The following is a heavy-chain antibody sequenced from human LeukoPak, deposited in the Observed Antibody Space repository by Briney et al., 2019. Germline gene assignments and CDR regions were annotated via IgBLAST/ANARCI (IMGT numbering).Heavy chain of an antibody. V-gene: IGHV3-48*03. CDR3: ARVAYYDSSGDYVSQTPDY. CDR2: ISSSGRTI. Sequence: GGSLRLSCAASGFTFSTYEMNWVRQAPGKGLEWVSYISSSGRTIYYADSVKCRFTISRDNAKNSLYLQMNSLRVEDTAVYYCARVAYYDSSGDYVSQTPDYWGQGTLVTVSS. D-gene: IGHD3-22*01. CDR1: GFTFSTYE. J-gene: IGHJ4*02.